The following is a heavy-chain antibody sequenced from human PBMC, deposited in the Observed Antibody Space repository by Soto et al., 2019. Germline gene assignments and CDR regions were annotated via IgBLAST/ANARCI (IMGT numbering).Heavy chain of an antibody. J-gene: IGHJ4*02. CDR2: ISAYNGNT. Sequence: QVQLVQSGAEVKKPGASVKVSCKASGYTFTSYGISWVRQAPGQGLEWMGWISAYNGNTNYAQKLQGRVTMTTATSTSTAYMELRSLRSDDTAVYYCARVLYYYDSSGYPDYWGQGTLVTVSS. CDR3: ARVLYYYDSSGYPDY. CDR1: GYTFTSYG. V-gene: IGHV1-18*01. D-gene: IGHD3-22*01.